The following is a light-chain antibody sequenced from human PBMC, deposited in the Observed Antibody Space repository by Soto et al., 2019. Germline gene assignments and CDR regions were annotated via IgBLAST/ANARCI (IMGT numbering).Light chain of an antibody. V-gene: IGLV2-14*03. CDR2: DVS. J-gene: IGLJ1*01. CDR1: SSDVGGYNY. Sequence: QSALTQPASVSGSPGQSITISCAGTSSDVGGYNYVSWYQHHPGKAPKLTIYDVSNRPSGVSNRFSGSKSGNTASLTISWLQAEDEADYYCNSYTSSSTLVFGTGTKVTVL. CDR3: NSYTSSSTLV.